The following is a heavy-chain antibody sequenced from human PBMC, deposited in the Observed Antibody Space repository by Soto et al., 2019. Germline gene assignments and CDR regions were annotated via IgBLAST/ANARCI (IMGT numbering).Heavy chain of an antibody. J-gene: IGHJ5*02. D-gene: IGHD6-19*01. CDR1: RDSSSIPTYS. V-gene: IGHV4-30-2*01. CDR3: AGMPYASGISFDP. CDR2: IYQSGVT. Sequence: SETLSLTCNMSRDSSSIPTYSWSWIRQPPGKALQWIGFIYQSGVTSYNPSLASRVSISLDSPHNQCMLKLKFVTAPDTDPYFCAGMPYASGISFDPWGTGTLVTVSS.